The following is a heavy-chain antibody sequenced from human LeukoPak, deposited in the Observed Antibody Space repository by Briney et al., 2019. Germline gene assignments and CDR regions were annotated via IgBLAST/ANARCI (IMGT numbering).Heavy chain of an antibody. V-gene: IGHV4-39*07. Sequence: SETLSLTCTVSGGSISSYYWSWIRQPPGKGLEWIGSIYYSGSTYYNPSLKSRVTISVDTSKNQFSLKLSSVTAADTAVYYCALDFGSGSYLDYWGQGTLVTVSS. D-gene: IGHD3-10*01. CDR1: GGSISSYY. J-gene: IGHJ4*02. CDR2: IYYSGST. CDR3: ALDFGSGSYLDY.